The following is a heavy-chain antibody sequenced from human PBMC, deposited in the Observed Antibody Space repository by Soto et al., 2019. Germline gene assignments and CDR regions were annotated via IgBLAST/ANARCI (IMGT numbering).Heavy chain of an antibody. J-gene: IGHJ5*02. CDR3: ARDRTAAAGTNWFDP. CDR2: IYYSGST. Sequence: SETLSLTCTVSGGSISSGGYYWSWIRQHPGKGLEWIGYIYYSGSTYYNPSLKSRVTISVDTSKNQFSLKLSSVTAADTAVYYCARDRTAAAGTNWFDPWGQGTPVTVSS. D-gene: IGHD6-13*01. CDR1: GGSISSGGYY. V-gene: IGHV4-31*03.